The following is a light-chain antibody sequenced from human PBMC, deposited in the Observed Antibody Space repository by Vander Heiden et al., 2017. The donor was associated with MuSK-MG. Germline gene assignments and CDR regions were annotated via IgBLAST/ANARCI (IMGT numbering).Light chain of an antibody. V-gene: IGKV1-39*01. Sequence: DIQMTQSPSSLSASVGDRVTITCRASQSISSYLNWYQQKPGKAPKLLIYAASSLQSGVPSRFSGSGSGTDFTLTISSLQPEDFATYYCQQSDSTGITFGQGTRLXIK. CDR2: AAS. J-gene: IGKJ5*01. CDR3: QQSDSTGIT. CDR1: QSISSY.